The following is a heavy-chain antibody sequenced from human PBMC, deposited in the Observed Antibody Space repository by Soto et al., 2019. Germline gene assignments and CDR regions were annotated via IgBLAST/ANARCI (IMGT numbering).Heavy chain of an antibody. D-gene: IGHD3-9*01. CDR2: INWNGDNT. CDR1: GFIFDDYG. Sequence: PGGSLRLSCAASGFIFDDYGMSWVRQAPGKGLEWVSGINWNGDNTDYADSVKGRFTISRDNAKNSLYLQMNSLRAEDTAFYYCAGDRHLRYYDEQGADLWGRGTLVTVSS. J-gene: IGHJ2*01. V-gene: IGHV3-20*04. CDR3: AGDRHLRYYDEQGADL.